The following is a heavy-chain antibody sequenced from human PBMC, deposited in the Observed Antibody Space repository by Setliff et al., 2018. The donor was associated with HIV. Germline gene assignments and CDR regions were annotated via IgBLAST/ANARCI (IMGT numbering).Heavy chain of an antibody. CDR3: ARDQYYYGSGGYYLFEY. CDR1: GFSFTAAW. V-gene: IGHV3-7*01. CDR2: TKYDGSES. D-gene: IGHD3-10*01. J-gene: IGHJ4*02. Sequence: GGSLRLSCAASGFSFTAAWMGWVRQAPGKGLEWVSNTKYDGSESYYVDSVKGRFIASTDNARNSLFLEMNSLRAEDTAVYYCARDQYYYGSGGYYLFEYWGQGTLVTV.